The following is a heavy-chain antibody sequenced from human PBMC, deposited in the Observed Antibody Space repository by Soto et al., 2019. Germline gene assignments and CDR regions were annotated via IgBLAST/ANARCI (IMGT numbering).Heavy chain of an antibody. D-gene: IGHD3-22*01. CDR1: GFTFSSYG. Sequence: HPGGSLRLSCAASGFTFSSYGMHWVRQAPGKGLEWGAVISYDGSNKYHPHAVQGRFTVSGHDSKTPLYRQMISLPAEDTAVYYCAKDQYYDRVVDPGPNMHGMDVWGHGTTVTVSS. CDR2: ISYDGSNK. J-gene: IGHJ6*02. CDR3: AKDQYYDRVVDPGPNMHGMDV. V-gene: IGHV3-30*18.